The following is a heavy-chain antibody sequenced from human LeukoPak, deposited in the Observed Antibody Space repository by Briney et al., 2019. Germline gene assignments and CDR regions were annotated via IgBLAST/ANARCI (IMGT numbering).Heavy chain of an antibody. CDR2: ISSSSSTI. CDR3: VREETGDSLRPLDY. V-gene: IGHV3-48*01. D-gene: IGHD7-27*01. CDR1: GFTFSTYS. Sequence: GGPLRLSCAASGFTFSTYSMNWVRQAPGKGLEWVSYISSSSSTIYYADSVKGRYTISRKNAKNSLYLQMNSLRAEDTAVYYCVREETGDSLRPLDYWGQGTLVTVSS. J-gene: IGHJ4*02.